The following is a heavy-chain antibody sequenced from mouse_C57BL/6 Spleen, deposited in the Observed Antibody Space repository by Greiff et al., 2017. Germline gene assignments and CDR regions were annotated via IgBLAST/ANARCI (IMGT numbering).Heavy chain of an antibody. D-gene: IGHD4-1*01. J-gene: IGHJ2*01. V-gene: IGHV1-76*01. Sequence: QVQLQQSGAELVRPGASVKLSCKASGYTFTDYYINWVKQRPGQGLEWIARIYPGSGNTYYNEKFKGKATLTAEKSSSTAYMQHSSLTSEDSAVYFCAIRETGTYFDDWGQGTTLTVSS. CDR1: GYTFTDYY. CDR2: IYPGSGNT. CDR3: AIRETGTYFDD.